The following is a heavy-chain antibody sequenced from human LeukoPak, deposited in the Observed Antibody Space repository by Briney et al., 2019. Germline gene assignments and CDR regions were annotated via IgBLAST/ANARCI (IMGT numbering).Heavy chain of an antibody. CDR2: ISAYNGNT. Sequence: RRASVKVSCKASGYTFTCYGISWVRQAPGQGLEWMGWISAYNGNTNYAQKLQGRVTMTTDTSTSTAYMELRSLRSDDTAVYYCARDLYYYDSSGYYGFFDYWGQGTLVTVSS. D-gene: IGHD3-22*01. J-gene: IGHJ4*02. CDR3: ARDLYYYDSSGYYGFFDY. CDR1: GYTFTCYG. V-gene: IGHV1-18*01.